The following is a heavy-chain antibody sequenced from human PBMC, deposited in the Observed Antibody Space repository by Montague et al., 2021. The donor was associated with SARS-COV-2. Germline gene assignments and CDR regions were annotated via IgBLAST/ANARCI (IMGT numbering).Heavy chain of an antibody. V-gene: IGHV3-33*01. Sequence: SLRLACAASGFTFSSYGMRWVRQAPGKGLEWVAVICYDGSNKYYADSVKGRFTISRDNSKNTLYLQMNSLRAEDTAVYYCASGVYDSSGFISYYFDYWGQGTLVTVSS. CDR3: ASGVYDSSGFISYYFDY. CDR1: GFTFSSYG. CDR2: ICYDGSNK. J-gene: IGHJ4*02. D-gene: IGHD3-22*01.